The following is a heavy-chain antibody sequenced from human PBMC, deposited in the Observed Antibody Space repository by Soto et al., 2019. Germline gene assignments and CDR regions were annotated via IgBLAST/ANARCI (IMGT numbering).Heavy chain of an antibody. CDR2: INWNGGST. D-gene: IGHD5-12*01. CDR1: GFTFDDYG. CDR3: ARGLPGYANYYYYYMDV. Sequence: GESLKISCAASGFTFDDYGMSWVRQAPGKGLEWVSGINWNGGSTGYADSVKGRFTISRDNAKNSLYLQMNSLRAEDTALYHCARGLPGYANYYYYYMDVWGKGTTVTVSS. J-gene: IGHJ6*03. V-gene: IGHV3-20*01.